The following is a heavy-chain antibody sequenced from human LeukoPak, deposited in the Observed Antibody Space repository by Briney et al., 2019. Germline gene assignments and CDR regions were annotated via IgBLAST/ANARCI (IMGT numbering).Heavy chain of an antibody. V-gene: IGHV3-33*01. CDR1: AASPFTFSNYG. Sequence: GGSLRLSCAASAASPFTFSNYGMHWVRQAPGKGLEWVAVIWYDGSNNYYADSVKGRFTISRDNSKNTMYLQMNTLRAEDTAVYYCARDHEDYSSSDAFDIWGQGTMVTVSS. D-gene: IGHD6-6*01. CDR2: IWYDGSNN. J-gene: IGHJ3*02. CDR3: ARDHEDYSSSDAFDI.